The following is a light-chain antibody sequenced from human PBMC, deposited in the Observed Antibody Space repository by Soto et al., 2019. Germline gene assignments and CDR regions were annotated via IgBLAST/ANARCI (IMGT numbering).Light chain of an antibody. CDR2: DAS. V-gene: IGKV1-33*01. CDR3: QQYDNLPLT. CDR1: QDISNY. Sequence: DLQMTQSPSSLSASVGDRVTITCQASQDISNYLNWYQQKPGKAAKLLIYDASNLETGVPSRFSGSGSGTDFTFTISSLQPEDIATYYWQQYDNLPLTVGGGTKVEIK. J-gene: IGKJ4*01.